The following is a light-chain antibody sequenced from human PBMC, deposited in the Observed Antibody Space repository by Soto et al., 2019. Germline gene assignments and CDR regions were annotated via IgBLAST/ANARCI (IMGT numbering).Light chain of an antibody. CDR3: LHYNNWPWT. Sequence: ELVMTQSSATLSVSPGERVILSCRASQSINSDLAWYQQKPGQAPRFLIYGASTRATGIPARFSGSGSGTQFTLTISSLQSEDSALYYCLHYNNWPWTFGQGTKVEIK. J-gene: IGKJ1*01. CDR1: QSINSD. V-gene: IGKV3-15*01. CDR2: GAS.